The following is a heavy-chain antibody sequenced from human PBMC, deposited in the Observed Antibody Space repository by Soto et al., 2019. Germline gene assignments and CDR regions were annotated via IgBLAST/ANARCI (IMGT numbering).Heavy chain of an antibody. D-gene: IGHD3-10*01. CDR2: IIPIFGTA. J-gene: IGHJ4*02. CDR1: GGTFSSYA. CDR3: ARGGDYYGTDYLDY. Sequence: SVKVSCKASGGTFSSYAISWVRQAPGQGLEWMGGIIPIFGTANYAQKFQGRVTITADESTSTAYMELSSLRSEDTAVYYCARGGDYYGTDYLDYWGQGTLVTVSS. V-gene: IGHV1-69*13.